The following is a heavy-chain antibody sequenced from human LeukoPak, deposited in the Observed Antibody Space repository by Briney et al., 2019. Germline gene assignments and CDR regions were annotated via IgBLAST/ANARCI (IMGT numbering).Heavy chain of an antibody. J-gene: IGHJ6*03. CDR1: GGSISSSSYY. CDR2: IYYSGST. D-gene: IGHD6-19*01. CDR3: ARVSGQFYFYYYMDV. Sequence: SSETLSLTCTVSGGSISSSSYYWGWIRQPPGKGLEWIGTIYYSGSTYYNPSLKGRVTISVDTSKNQFSLRLSSVTAADTAVYYCARVSGQFYFYYYMDVWGKGTTVTISS. V-gene: IGHV4-39*01.